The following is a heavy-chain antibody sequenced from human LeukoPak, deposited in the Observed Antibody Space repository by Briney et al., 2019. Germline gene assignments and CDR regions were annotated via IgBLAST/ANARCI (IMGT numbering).Heavy chain of an antibody. D-gene: IGHD2/OR15-2a*01. Sequence: GESLKIPCAASGFPFSSYVMHWLRQAPGKGLEWVAVIWFDGGKIYYADSVKGRFTISRDNSKNTLYLQMNSLRAEDTAVYHCARDFTNIRGGGYFDNWGQGTLVTVSS. CDR1: GFPFSSYV. CDR2: IWFDGGKI. J-gene: IGHJ4*02. V-gene: IGHV3-33*01. CDR3: ARDFTNIRGGGYFDN.